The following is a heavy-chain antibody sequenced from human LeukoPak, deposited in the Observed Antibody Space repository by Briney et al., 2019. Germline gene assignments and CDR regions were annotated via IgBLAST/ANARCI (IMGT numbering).Heavy chain of an antibody. D-gene: IGHD3-16*01. CDR2: INPGIFTT. Sequence: RASVKVSCKALGYPFTAFSLHWVRQAPGQGPEWMAIINPGIFTTTYAQKLQDRITVTSDTSTATVYTELRSLRLEDTAVYFCARDWAHGSFDLWGQGTLVTVSS. CDR1: GYPFTAFS. CDR3: ARDWAHGSFDL. J-gene: IGHJ4*02. V-gene: IGHV1-46*01.